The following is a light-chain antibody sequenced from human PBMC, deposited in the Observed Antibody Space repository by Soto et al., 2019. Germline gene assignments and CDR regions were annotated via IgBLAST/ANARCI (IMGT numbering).Light chain of an antibody. J-gene: IGKJ1*01. CDR1: QSVSNN. CDR3: QQSYSTPPT. CDR2: RGS. Sequence: EIVMTQSPATLSVSPGERATLSCRASQSVSNNLAWYQQKPGQTPKVLIYRGSNRATDIPDRFSGSGSGTDFTLTISSLQPEDFATYYCQQSYSTPPTFGQGTKVDIK. V-gene: IGKV3D-15*01.